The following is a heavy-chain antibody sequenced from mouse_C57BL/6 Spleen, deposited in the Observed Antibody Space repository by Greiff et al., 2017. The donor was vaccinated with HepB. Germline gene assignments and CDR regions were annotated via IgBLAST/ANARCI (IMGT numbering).Heavy chain of an antibody. D-gene: IGHD1-1*01. J-gene: IGHJ1*03. CDR2: INPSNGGT. CDR1: GYTFTSYW. V-gene: IGHV1-53*01. CDR3: ARSAYGSSCVHWYFDV. Sequence: QVQLQQPGTELVKPGASVKLSCKASGYTFTSYWMHWVKQRPGQGLEWIGNINPSNGGTNYNEKFKSKATLTVDKSSSTAYMQLSSLTSEDSAVYYCARSAYGSSCVHWYFDVWGTGTTVTVSS.